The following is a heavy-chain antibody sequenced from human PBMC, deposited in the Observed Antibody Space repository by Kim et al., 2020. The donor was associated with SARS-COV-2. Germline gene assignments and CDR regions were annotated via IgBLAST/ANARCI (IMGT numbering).Heavy chain of an antibody. CDR3: ARSPGSGSYYNRGYFDY. Sequence: VKGRFTISRDNSKNTLYLQMGSLRAEDMAVYYCARSPGSGSYYNRGYFDYWGQGTLVTVSS. J-gene: IGHJ4*02. V-gene: IGHV3-64*01. D-gene: IGHD3-10*01.